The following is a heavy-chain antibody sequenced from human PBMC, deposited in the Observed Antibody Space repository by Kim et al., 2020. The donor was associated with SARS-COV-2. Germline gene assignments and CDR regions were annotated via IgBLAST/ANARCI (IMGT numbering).Heavy chain of an antibody. Sequence: PSLKSRVTISVDTSKNQFSLKLSSVTAADTAVYYCARDPGYYYGSGSYLIWGQGTMVTVSS. V-gene: IGHV4-31*02. CDR3: ARDPGYYYGSGSYLI. J-gene: IGHJ3*02. D-gene: IGHD3-10*01.